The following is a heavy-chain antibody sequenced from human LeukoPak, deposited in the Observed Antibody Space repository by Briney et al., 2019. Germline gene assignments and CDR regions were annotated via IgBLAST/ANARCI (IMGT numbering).Heavy chain of an antibody. Sequence: GGSLRLSCAASGFTFSSYEMNWVRQAPGKGLEWVSYISSSGSTIYCADSVKGRFTISRDNAKNSLYLQMNSLRAEDTAVYYCARSITYYDILTGYPHGPGFDYWGQGTLVTVSS. J-gene: IGHJ4*02. CDR1: GFTFSSYE. CDR3: ARSITYYDILTGYPHGPGFDY. D-gene: IGHD3-9*01. CDR2: ISSSGSTI. V-gene: IGHV3-48*03.